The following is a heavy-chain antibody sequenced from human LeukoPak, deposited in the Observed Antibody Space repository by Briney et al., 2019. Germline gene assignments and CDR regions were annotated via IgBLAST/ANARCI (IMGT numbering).Heavy chain of an antibody. V-gene: IGHV4-39*01. CDR3: ARHYGP. CDR1: SGSISSGYYY. D-gene: IGHD3-10*01. Sequence: PSETLSLTCTVSSGSISSGYYYWAWIRQPPGKGLEWIGNICYSGRTYYSPSLKSRLTITVDTSKTQVSLRLSSVTAADSAVYYCARHYGPWGQGTLVTVSS. J-gene: IGHJ5*02. CDR2: ICYSGRT.